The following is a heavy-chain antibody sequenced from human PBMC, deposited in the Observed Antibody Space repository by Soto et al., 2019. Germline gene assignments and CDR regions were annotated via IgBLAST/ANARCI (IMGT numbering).Heavy chain of an antibody. V-gene: IGHV4-39*01. CDR2: INYSGDT. CDR3: ARHVPQYDWLDP. Sequence: SETLSLTCTVSGGSISSSNYYWGWIRQPPGKGLEWIVIINYSGDTYYNPSLKSRVTISEDTSKNQFSLELSSVSAADTAVYYCARHVPQYDWLDPWGQGTLVTVSS. J-gene: IGHJ5*02. CDR1: GGSISSSNYY.